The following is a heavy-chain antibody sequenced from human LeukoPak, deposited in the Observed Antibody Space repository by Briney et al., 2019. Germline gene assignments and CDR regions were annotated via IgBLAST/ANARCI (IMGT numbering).Heavy chain of an antibody. CDR3: ARSSGYMSY. V-gene: IGHV4-39*02. J-gene: IGHJ4*02. D-gene: IGHD3-22*01. CDR2: LYYDGRT. Sequence: PSETLSLTCTVSGGSITSTTYYWAWFRQPPGKGLEWIGSLYYDGRTFYSPSLKSRVTISGDTAKNHLSLKLNSVTAADTAVYYCARSSGYMSYWGQGTLVTVSS. CDR1: GGSITSTTYY.